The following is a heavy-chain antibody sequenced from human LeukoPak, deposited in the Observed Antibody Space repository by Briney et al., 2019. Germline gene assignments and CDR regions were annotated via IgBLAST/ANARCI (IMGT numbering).Heavy chain of an antibody. CDR2: INHSGST. CDR1: GGSVSGDY. Sequence: PSEPLSLTCAVYGGSVSGDYWSWIRQPPGKGLEWIGEINHSGSTNYNPSLKSRVTISVDTSKNQFSLKLSSVTAADTAVYYCARTTLAGAFDIWGQGTMVTVSS. J-gene: IGHJ3*02. V-gene: IGHV4-34*01. CDR3: ARTTLAGAFDI. D-gene: IGHD1-1*01.